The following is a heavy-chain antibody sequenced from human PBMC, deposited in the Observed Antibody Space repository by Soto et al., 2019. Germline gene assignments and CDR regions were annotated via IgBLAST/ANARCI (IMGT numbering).Heavy chain of an antibody. D-gene: IGHD3-3*01. Sequence: GESLKISCKGSGYSFTSYWIGWVRQMPGKGLEWMGIIYPGDSDTRYSPSFQGQVTISADKSISTAYLQWSSLKASDTAMYYCARPRIIIFGXVTPYFDYWGQGTLFTVS. J-gene: IGHJ4*02. V-gene: IGHV5-51*01. CDR2: IYPGDSDT. CDR1: GYSFTSYW. CDR3: ARPRIIIFGXVTPYFDY.